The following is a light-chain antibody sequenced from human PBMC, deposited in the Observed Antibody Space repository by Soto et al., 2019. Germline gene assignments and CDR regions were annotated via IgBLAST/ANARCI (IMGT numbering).Light chain of an antibody. CDR3: QQRSNWPT. CDR2: DAS. CDR1: QSVSSY. Sequence: EIVLTQSPATLSLSPGERATLSCRASQSVSSYLAWYQQKPGQAPRLLIYDASNRATGIPARFSGSESGTDFTLTISSLEPEDFAVYYCQQRSNWPTLGGGTKVDIK. J-gene: IGKJ4*01. V-gene: IGKV3-11*01.